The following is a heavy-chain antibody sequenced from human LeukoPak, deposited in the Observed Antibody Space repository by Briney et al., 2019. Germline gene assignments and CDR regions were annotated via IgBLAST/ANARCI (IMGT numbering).Heavy chain of an antibody. J-gene: IGHJ4*02. CDR2: TWHTGSA. Sequence: KPSETLSLTCSVSGSSITTDFYWAWIRQPPGKGLEWIADTWHTGSAYFNPSLKSRVTMSVDTSKNQLSLRLTSVIAADTAVYFCSRRKYAYDRNGFYTENFFDTWGLGTLVTVSS. V-gene: IGHV4-38-2*01. D-gene: IGHD3-22*01. CDR3: SRRKYAYDRNGFYTENFFDT. CDR1: GSSITTDFY.